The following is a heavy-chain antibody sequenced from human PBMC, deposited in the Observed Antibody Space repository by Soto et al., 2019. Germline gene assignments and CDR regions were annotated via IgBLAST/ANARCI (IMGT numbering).Heavy chain of an antibody. J-gene: IGHJ5*02. D-gene: IGHD3-22*01. Sequence: QLQLQESGPGLVKPSETLSLTCTVSGGSISSSSYYWGWIRQPPGKGLEWIGSIYYSGSTYYNPSLKRRVTISVYTSKDQFSLKLSSVTAADTAVYYCARRITMIVVVTMGGWFDPWGQGTLVTVSS. CDR2: IYYSGST. CDR3: ARRITMIVVVTMGGWFDP. CDR1: GGSISSSSYY. V-gene: IGHV4-39*01.